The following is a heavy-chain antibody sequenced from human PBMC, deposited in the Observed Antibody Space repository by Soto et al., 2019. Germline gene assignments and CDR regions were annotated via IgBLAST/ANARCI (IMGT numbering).Heavy chain of an antibody. J-gene: IGHJ5*02. CDR2: ISAYNDNT. D-gene: IGHD1-1*01. Sequence: GASVKVSCKAAGYTFTNYGISWVRQAPGQGLEWMGWISAYNDNTNYAQKLQGRVTMTTDTSTSTAYMELRSLRSDDTAVYYCAADLAPTDPYNWFEPWGQGTLVTVSS. CDR3: AADLAPTDPYNWFEP. CDR1: GYTFTNYG. V-gene: IGHV1-18*01.